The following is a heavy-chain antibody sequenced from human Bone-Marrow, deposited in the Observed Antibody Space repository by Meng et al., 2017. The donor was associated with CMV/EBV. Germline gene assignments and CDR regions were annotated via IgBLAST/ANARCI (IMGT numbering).Heavy chain of an antibody. D-gene: IGHD2-15*01. CDR2: TNSNNGGT. CDR1: GYTVTGYY. CDR3: AREDCSGGRCTEFDY. V-gene: IGHV1-2*02. J-gene: IGHJ4*02. Sequence: SGYTVTGYYIHWVRQAPGQGLEWMGWTNSNNGGTHYAQNCQGRVTMTRDAYISTAYRELSGLRYDDTAVYYCAREDCSGGRCTEFDYWGQGTLVTVSS.